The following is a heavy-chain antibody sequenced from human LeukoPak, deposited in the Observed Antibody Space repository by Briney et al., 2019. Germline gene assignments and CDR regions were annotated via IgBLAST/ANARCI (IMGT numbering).Heavy chain of an antibody. D-gene: IGHD5-18*01. CDR3: ARENTAMVDNWFDP. Sequence: ASVKVSCKASGGTFSSYAISWVRQAPGQGLEWMGRIIPIFGTANYAQKFQGRVTITTDESTSTVYMELSSLRSEDTAVYYCARENTAMVDNWFDPWGQGTLVTVSS. V-gene: IGHV1-69*05. J-gene: IGHJ5*02. CDR2: IIPIFGTA. CDR1: GGTFSSYA.